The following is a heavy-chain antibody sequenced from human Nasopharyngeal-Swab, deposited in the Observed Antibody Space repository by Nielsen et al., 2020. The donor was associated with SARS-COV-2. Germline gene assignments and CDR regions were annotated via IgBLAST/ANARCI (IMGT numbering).Heavy chain of an antibody. V-gene: IGHV4-59*01. D-gene: IGHD6-13*01. J-gene: IGHJ4*02. Sequence: WIRQPPGKGLEWIGYIYYSGSTNYNPSLKSRVTISVDTSKNQFSLKLSSVTAADTAVYYCARGDGSSSWPNFDYWGQGTLVTVSS. CDR2: IYYSGST. CDR3: ARGDGSSSWPNFDY.